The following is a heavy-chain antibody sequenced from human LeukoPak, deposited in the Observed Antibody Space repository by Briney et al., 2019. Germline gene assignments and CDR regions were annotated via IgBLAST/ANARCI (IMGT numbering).Heavy chain of an antibody. CDR2: ISSSSSYI. CDR3: ARGQYYASGSFDF. J-gene: IGHJ4*02. Sequence: PGGSLRLSCAASGFTFSSYSMNWVRQAPGKGLEWVSSISSSSSYIYYADSVKGRFTISRDNAKDSLYLQMNSLRAEDTAVYYCARGQYYASGSFDFWGQGTLVTVSS. CDR1: GFTFSSYS. D-gene: IGHD3-10*01. V-gene: IGHV3-21*01.